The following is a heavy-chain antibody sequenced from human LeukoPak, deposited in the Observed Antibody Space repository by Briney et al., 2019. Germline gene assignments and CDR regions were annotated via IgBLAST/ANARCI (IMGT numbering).Heavy chain of an antibody. CDR1: GFTLSSNY. CDR2: IYSGGST. CDR3: ARDRGGGWFDP. D-gene: IGHD3-16*01. J-gene: IGHJ5*02. Sequence: GGSLRLSCVASGFTLSSNYMNWVRQAPGKGLEWVSVIYSGGSTYYADSVKGRFTISRDNAKNSLYLQMNSLRAEDTAVYYCARDRGGGWFDPWGQGTLVTVSS. V-gene: IGHV3-66*01.